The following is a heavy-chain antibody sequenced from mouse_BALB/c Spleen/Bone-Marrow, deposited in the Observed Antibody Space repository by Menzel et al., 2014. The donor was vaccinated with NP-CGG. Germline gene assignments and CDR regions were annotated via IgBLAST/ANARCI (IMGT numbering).Heavy chain of an antibody. Sequence: EVKLMESEGGLVQPGGSRKLSCAASGLTFSSFGMHWVRQAPEKGLEWVAYISSGSSTIYYADTVKGRFTISRDNPKNTLFLQMTSLRSEDAAMYYCARSGIGYYYGSNSYAMDYWGQGTSVTVSS. D-gene: IGHD1-1*01. CDR2: ISSGSSTI. V-gene: IGHV5-17*02. CDR3: ARSGIGYYYGSNSYAMDY. CDR1: GLTFSSFG. J-gene: IGHJ4*01.